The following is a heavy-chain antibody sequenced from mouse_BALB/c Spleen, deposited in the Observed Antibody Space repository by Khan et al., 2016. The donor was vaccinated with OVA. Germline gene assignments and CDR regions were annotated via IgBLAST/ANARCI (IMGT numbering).Heavy chain of an antibody. D-gene: IGHD1-1*01. Sequence: QVQLQQSGAELVKAGASVKMSCKASGYTFTSYWMHWVKQRLGQGLEWFAETNPTNGRTYYNEKFKSKATLTVDKSSSTAYMLLSGPTFEDSAVXYYARIKEIVATYFDYWGQGTTLTVSS. V-gene: IGHV1S81*02. CDR1: GYTFTSYW. CDR3: ARIKEIVATYFDY. CDR2: TNPTNGRT. J-gene: IGHJ2*01.